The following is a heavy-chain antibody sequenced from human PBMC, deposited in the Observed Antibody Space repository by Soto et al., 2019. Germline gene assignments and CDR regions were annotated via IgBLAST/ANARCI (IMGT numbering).Heavy chain of an antibody. Sequence: GGSLRLSCAASGFTFNTYAMSWVRQAPGKGLEWVAAISGSGGSTYYADSVKGRFTISRDNSENSLYLQLDSLRAEDTAVYYCAKGDSSSWSVFDYWGQGTQVTVSS. J-gene: IGHJ4*02. D-gene: IGHD6-13*01. CDR2: ISGSGGST. CDR1: GFTFNTYA. CDR3: AKGDSSSWSVFDY. V-gene: IGHV3-23*01.